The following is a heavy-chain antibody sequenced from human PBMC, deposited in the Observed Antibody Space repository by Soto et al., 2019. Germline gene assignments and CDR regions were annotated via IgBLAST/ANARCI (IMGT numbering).Heavy chain of an antibody. CDR1: GFTFTRYS. CDR3: ARESEDLASNFDY. CDR2: ISSTTNYI. Sequence: EVQLVESGGGLVKPGGSLRLSCAASGFTFTRYSMNWVRPAPGKGLEWVSSISSTTNYIYYGDSMKGRFTISRDNAKKSLYREMNSLRAEDTAVYYCARESEDLASNFDYWGQGTLVTVS. V-gene: IGHV3-21*01. J-gene: IGHJ4*02.